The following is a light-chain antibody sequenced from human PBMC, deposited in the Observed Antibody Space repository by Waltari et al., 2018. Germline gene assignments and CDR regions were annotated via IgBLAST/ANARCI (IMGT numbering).Light chain of an antibody. CDR2: WAS. J-gene: IGKJ3*01. V-gene: IGKV4-1*01. CDR1: QSVLYNSNNKTY. Sequence: DIVMTQSPNSLAVSLGDRATINCKSSQSVLYNSNNKTYLAWYQQKPGQPPKLLIYWASTRESGVPDRFSGSGSGTDFTLSISSLQAEDVAVYYCQQHYNTPFTFGPGTKVDVK. CDR3: QQHYNTPFT.